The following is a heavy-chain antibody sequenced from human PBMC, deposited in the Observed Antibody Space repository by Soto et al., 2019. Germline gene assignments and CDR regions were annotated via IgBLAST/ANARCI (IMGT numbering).Heavy chain of an antibody. CDR2: IKQDGSEK. J-gene: IGHJ5*02. CDR3: ARGDYFDRRFDT. D-gene: IGHD3-22*01. V-gene: IGHV3-7*03. Sequence: GGSLRLSCAASGFTFSSSWMNWVRQAPGKGVEWVADIKQDGSEKYYVDSLKGRFTISRDNAKNSLHLQMNSLRAEDTAVYYCARGDYFDRRFDTWGQGTLVTVSS. CDR1: GFTFSSSW.